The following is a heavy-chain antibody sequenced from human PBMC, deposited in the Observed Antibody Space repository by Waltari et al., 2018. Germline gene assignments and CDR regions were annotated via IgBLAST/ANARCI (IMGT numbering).Heavy chain of an antibody. CDR1: GFTFSTYS. Sequence: EVQLVESGGGLVKPGGSLRLSCAASGFTFSTYSMNWVRQPPGKGLEWVASISSSGNYIDNADSVKGRFTISRDNAKNSLFLQMNSLRAEDTAVYYCARAYYGSGSSHFDYWGQGTLVTVSS. D-gene: IGHD3-10*01. CDR3: ARAYYGSGSSHFDY. J-gene: IGHJ4*02. V-gene: IGHV3-21*01. CDR2: ISSSGNYI.